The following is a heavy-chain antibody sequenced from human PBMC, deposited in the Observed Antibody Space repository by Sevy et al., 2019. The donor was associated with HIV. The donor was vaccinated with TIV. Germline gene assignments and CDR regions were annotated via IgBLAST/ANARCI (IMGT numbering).Heavy chain of an antibody. V-gene: IGHV3-33*01. J-gene: IGHJ3*02. CDR3: ARSLADTDAFDI. D-gene: IGHD6-25*01. CDR2: IWYDGSSK. Sequence: GGSLRLSCAASGFTFSSYGMHWVRQAPGKGLEWVAVIWYDGSSKYYADSVKGRFTISRDNSKNTLYLQMNSLRAEDTAVYYCARSLADTDAFDIWGQGTMVTVSS. CDR1: GFTFSSYG.